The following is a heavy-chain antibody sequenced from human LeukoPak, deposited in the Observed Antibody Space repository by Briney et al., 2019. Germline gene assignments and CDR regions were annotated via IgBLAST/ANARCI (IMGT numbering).Heavy chain of an antibody. CDR1: GFSFSTYG. V-gene: IGHV3-33*01. J-gene: IGHJ4*02. Sequence: QAGGSLRLSCAASGFSFSTYGMHWVRQAPGKGPEWVAAIWADGSQKYYADSVTGRVTISRDNPKNTLYLQVNSLRAEDTAVYYCARLAFDGDWYVDFWGQGTLVTVSS. CDR2: IWADGSQK. CDR3: ARLAFDGDWYVDF. D-gene: IGHD2-21*02.